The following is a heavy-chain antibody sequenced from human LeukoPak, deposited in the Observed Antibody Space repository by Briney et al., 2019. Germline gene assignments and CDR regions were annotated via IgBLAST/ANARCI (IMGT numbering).Heavy chain of an antibody. J-gene: IGHJ4*02. D-gene: IGHD6-19*01. Sequence: ASVKVTCKASGYTFTSYDISWVRQAPGQGLEWMGWISVYNGNTKYAQKLQGRVTMTTDTSTSTAYMELRSLRSDGTAVYYCARDRGDGVAVAGTTDYWGQGTLVTVSS. CDR1: GYTFTSYD. CDR2: ISVYNGNT. CDR3: ARDRGDGVAVAGTTDY. V-gene: IGHV1-18*01.